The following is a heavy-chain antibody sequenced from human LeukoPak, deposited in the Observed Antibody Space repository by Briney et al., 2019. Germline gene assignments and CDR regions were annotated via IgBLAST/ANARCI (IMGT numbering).Heavy chain of an antibody. Sequence: GASVKVSCKASGYTFTSYGISWVRQAPGQGLEWMGWISAYNGNTNYAQKLQGRVTMTTDTSTSTAYMELRSLRSDDTAVYYCARDRSLSYQLPSPYFDYWGQGTLVTVSS. V-gene: IGHV1-18*01. D-gene: IGHD2-2*01. CDR2: ISAYNGNT. CDR1: GYTFTSYG. J-gene: IGHJ4*02. CDR3: ARDRSLSYQLPSPYFDY.